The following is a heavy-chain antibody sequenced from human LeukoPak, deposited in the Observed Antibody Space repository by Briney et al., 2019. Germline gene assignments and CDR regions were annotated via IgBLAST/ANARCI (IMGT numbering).Heavy chain of an antibody. D-gene: IGHD3-22*01. Sequence: SETLSLTCTVSGGSISSSSYYWGWIRQPPGKGLEWIGSIYYSGSTYYNPSLKSRVTISVATSKNQFSLKLSSVTAADTAVYYCARHGGYYDSSGYYPYYFDYWGQGTLVTVSS. V-gene: IGHV4-39*07. CDR3: ARHGGYYDSSGYYPYYFDY. CDR2: IYYSGST. J-gene: IGHJ4*02. CDR1: GGSISSSSYY.